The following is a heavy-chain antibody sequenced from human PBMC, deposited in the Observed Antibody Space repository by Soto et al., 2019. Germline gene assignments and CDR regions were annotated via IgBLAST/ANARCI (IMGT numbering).Heavy chain of an antibody. J-gene: IGHJ4*02. CDR3: TRELVWRYFDWLPMYFDY. V-gene: IGHV3-49*03. D-gene: IGHD3-9*01. Sequence: GGSLRLSCTASGFTFGDYAMSWFRQAPGKGLEWVGFIRSKAYGGTTEYAASVKGRFTISRDDSKSIAYLQMNSLKTEDTAVYYCTRELVWRYFDWLPMYFDYWGQGTLVTVSS. CDR1: GFTFGDYA. CDR2: IRSKAYGGTT.